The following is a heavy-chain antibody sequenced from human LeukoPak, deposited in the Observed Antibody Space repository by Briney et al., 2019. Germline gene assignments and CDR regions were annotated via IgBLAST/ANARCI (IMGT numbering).Heavy chain of an antibody. V-gene: IGHV4-39*01. CDR2: IYYSGST. CDR3: ARSGYYYDSSGYFSQDAFDI. J-gene: IGHJ3*02. D-gene: IGHD3-22*01. CDR1: GGSISSSSYY. Sequence: SETLSLTCTVSGGSISSSSYYWGWIRQPSGKGLEWIGSIYYSGSTYYNPSLKSRVTISVDTSKNQFSLKLSSVTAADTAVYYCARSGYYYDSSGYFSQDAFDIWGQGTMVTVSS.